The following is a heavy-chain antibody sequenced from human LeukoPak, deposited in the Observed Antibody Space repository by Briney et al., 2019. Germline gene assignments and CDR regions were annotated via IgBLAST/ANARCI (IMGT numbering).Heavy chain of an antibody. D-gene: IGHD6-19*01. CDR2: ISGSGGGT. Sequence: GGSLRLSCAASGFTFSSYAMSWVRQAPGKGLEWVSAISGSGGGTYYADSVKGRFTISRDNSKNTLYLQMNSLRAEDTAVYYCAKDTPDDIAVAAPYFDYWGQGTLSPSPQ. V-gene: IGHV3-23*01. J-gene: IGHJ4*02. CDR3: AKDTPDDIAVAAPYFDY. CDR1: GFTFSSYA.